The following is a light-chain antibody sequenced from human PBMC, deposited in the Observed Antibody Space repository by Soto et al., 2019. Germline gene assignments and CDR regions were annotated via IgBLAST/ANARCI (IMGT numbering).Light chain of an antibody. Sequence: DIQLTQSPSFLSASVGDRVTITCRASQGISSYLAWYQQKPGQAPKLLIYAASTLQSGVPSRFSGSGSETEYTLTISSLQPEYVATSYCQQVNSYPITFGHGTRLEIK. J-gene: IGKJ5*01. CDR2: AAS. CDR1: QGISSY. CDR3: QQVNSYPIT. V-gene: IGKV1-9*01.